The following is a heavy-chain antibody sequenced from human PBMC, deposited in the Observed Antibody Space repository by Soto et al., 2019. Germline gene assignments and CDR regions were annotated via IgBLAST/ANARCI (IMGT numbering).Heavy chain of an antibody. CDR3: ARGSTIVRGAPSWFDP. D-gene: IGHD3-10*01. CDR2: IIPIAAIA. CDR1: GGTFSRYT. J-gene: IGHJ5*02. V-gene: IGHV1-69*02. Sequence: QVQLVQSGAEVKKPGSSVKVSCKASGGTFSRYTINWVRQAPGQGLEWMGRIIPIAAIANYTQKFQGRVTITGDQSSTTAYMELSSLRSDDTAVYYCARGSTIVRGAPSWFDPWGQGTLVTVSS.